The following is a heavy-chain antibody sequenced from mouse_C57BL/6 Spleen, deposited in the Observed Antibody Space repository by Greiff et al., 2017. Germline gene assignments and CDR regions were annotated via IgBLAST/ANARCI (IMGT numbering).Heavy chain of an antibody. V-gene: IGHV5-17*01. CDR3: ARDYGSIPYYFDY. D-gene: IGHD1-1*01. CDR1: GFTFSDYG. Sequence: EVKLVESGGGLVKPGGSLKLSCAASGFTFSDYGMHWVRQAPEKGLEWVAYISSGSSTIYYADTVKGRFTISRDNAKNTLFLQMTSLRSEDTAMYYCARDYGSIPYYFDYWGQGTTLTVSS. CDR2: ISSGSSTI. J-gene: IGHJ2*01.